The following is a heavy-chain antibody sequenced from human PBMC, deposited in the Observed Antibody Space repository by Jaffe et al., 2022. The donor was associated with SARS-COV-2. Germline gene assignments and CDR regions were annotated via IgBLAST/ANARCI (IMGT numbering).Heavy chain of an antibody. Sequence: EVQLLESGGGLVQPGGSLRLSCAASGFTFSSYAMSWVRQAPGKGLEWVSAISGSGGSTYYADSVKGRFTISRDNSKNTLYLQMNSLRAEDTAVYYCAKVTEARIYGTSWFDPWGQGTLVTVSS. CDR2: ISGSGGST. V-gene: IGHV3-23*01. CDR1: GFTFSSYA. CDR3: AKVTEARIYGTSWFDP. D-gene: IGHD1-1*01. J-gene: IGHJ5*02.